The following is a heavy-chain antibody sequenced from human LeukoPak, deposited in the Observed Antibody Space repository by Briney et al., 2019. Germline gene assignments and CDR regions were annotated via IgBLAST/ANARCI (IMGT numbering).Heavy chain of an antibody. CDR1: GFTFSSYA. V-gene: IGHV3-23*01. J-gene: IGHJ3*02. CDR3: AKARITMIVVVPPDAFDI. CDR2: ISGTGGST. D-gene: IGHD3-22*01. Sequence: GASLRLSCAASGFTFSSYAMSWVRQAPGKGLEWVSAISGTGGSTYYADSVKGRFTISRDNSKNTLYLQMNSLRAEDTAVYYCAKARITMIVVVPPDAFDIWGQGTMVTVSS.